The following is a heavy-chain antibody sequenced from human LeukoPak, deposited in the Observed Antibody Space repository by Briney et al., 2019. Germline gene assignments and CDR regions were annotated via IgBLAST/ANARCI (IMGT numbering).Heavy chain of an antibody. CDR2: IIPIFGAA. Sequence: GASVKVSCKASGGTFSIYAISWVRQAPGQWLEWMGRIIPIFGAANYAQTFQGRVTITTDESTSTAYMELSSLRSEHTAVYYCASHADYDFWSGYYSYNWFDPWGQGTLVSVSS. D-gene: IGHD3-3*01. CDR1: GGTFSIYA. CDR3: ASHADYDFWSGYYSYNWFDP. V-gene: IGHV1-69*05. J-gene: IGHJ5*02.